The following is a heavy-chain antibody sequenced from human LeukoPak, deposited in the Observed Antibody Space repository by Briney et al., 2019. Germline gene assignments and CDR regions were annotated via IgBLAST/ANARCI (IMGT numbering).Heavy chain of an antibody. J-gene: IGHJ4*02. D-gene: IGHD2-21*02. CDR1: GGSISSYS. CDR3: ARGKVVVTVIGSPAFDY. CDR2: MYYSGST. V-gene: IGHV4-59*01. Sequence: PSETLSLTCAVSGGSISSYSWSWIWQPPGKGMEWIGYMYYSGSTNYNPSLKRRVTISVDTSKNQLSLNLSSVTAADTAVYYCARGKVVVTVIGSPAFDYWGQGTLVTVSS.